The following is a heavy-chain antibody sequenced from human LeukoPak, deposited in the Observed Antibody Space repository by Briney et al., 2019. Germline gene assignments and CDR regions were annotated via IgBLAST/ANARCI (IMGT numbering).Heavy chain of an antibody. J-gene: IGHJ4*02. Sequence: GGSLRLSCAASGFTFSSYAISWVRQAPGQGLEWMGWISPNNGGTNYAQKFQGRVTMTRDTSIGTAYMELSRLRSDDTAVYYCAGGIASYSSSYFDYWGQGALVTVSS. CDR2: ISPNNGGT. D-gene: IGHD3-10*01. V-gene: IGHV1-2*02. CDR1: GFTFSSYA. CDR3: AGGIASYSSSYFDY.